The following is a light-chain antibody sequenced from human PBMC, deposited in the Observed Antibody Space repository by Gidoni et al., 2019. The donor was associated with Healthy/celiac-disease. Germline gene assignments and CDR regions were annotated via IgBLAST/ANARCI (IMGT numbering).Light chain of an antibody. J-gene: IGLJ2*01. CDR2: DDS. Sequence: SYVLTPPPSGSMAPGQTARITRGGNNIGSKSVHWCQQKPGQSPVLVGYDDSDRPSGIPERFSGSNSGNTATLTISRVEAGDEADYYCQVWDSSSDHPVFGGGTKLTVL. V-gene: IGLV3-21*02. CDR1: NIGSKS. CDR3: QVWDSSSDHPV.